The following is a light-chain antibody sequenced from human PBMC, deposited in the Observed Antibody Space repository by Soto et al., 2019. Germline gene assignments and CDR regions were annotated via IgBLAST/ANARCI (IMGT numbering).Light chain of an antibody. Sequence: DIQMTQSPSSLSASVGDRVTITCRASQSISTYLNWYQQKPGNAPKLLIYAASGLQSGVPSRFSGRGSGTDFTLTISSLQPEDFATYYCQQSYITPPWTFGQGTKVDIK. J-gene: IGKJ1*01. CDR2: AAS. CDR3: QQSYITPPWT. CDR1: QSISTY. V-gene: IGKV1-39*01.